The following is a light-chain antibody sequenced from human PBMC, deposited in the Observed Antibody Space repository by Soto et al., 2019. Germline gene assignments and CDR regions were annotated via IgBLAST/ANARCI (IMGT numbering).Light chain of an antibody. CDR2: AAS. CDR1: RSISNY. Sequence: DIQMTQSPSSLSASVGDRVTITCRASRSISNYLNWYQQKSGKVPILLIYAASSLQPGVPSRFSGTGTGTAFTLTITSLQPEDSATYYCQQSYSVPRFGPGTRVDLK. J-gene: IGKJ1*01. V-gene: IGKV1-39*01. CDR3: QQSYSVPR.